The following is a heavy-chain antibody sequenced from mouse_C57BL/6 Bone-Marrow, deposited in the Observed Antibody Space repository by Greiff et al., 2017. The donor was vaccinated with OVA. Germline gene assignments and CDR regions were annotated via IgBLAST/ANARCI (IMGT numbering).Heavy chain of an antibody. J-gene: IGHJ2*01. V-gene: IGHV1-81*01. Sequence: VKLQQSGAELARPGASVKLSCKASGYTFTSYGIRWVKQRTGKGLEWIGEIYPRSGNTYSNEKFKGKATLTADKSSSTAYMELRSLTSEDSAVYFCARFGSLYYFDYGGQGTTLTVSS. CDR1: GYTFTSYG. CDR2: IYPRSGNT. D-gene: IGHD6-1*01. CDR3: ARFGSLYYFDY.